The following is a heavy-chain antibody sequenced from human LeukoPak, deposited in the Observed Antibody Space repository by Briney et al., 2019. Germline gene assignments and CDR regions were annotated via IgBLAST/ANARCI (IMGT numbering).Heavy chain of an antibody. CDR2: INPSGGST. CDR3: ARGGSSGWYVTDY. D-gene: IGHD6-19*01. J-gene: IGHJ4*02. Sequence: ASVKVSCKASGYTFTSYYMHWVRQAPGQGLEWMGIINPSGGSTSYAQKFQGRVTMTRDTSISTAYMELSRLRSDDTAVYYCARGGSSGWYVTDYWGQGTLVTVSS. CDR1: GYTFTSYY. V-gene: IGHV1-46*01.